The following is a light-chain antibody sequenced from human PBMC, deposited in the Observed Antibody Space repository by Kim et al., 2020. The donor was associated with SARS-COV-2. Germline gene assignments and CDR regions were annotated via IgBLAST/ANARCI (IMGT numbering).Light chain of an antibody. Sequence: QAGLTQPPSVSKGLRQTATLTCTGNSNNVGNQGAAWLQQHQGHPPRLLLYRNNNRPSGISERLSASRSGNTASLTITGLQPEDEADYYCSAWDISLSGWVFGGGTQLTVL. V-gene: IGLV10-54*01. J-gene: IGLJ3*02. CDR3: SAWDISLSGWV. CDR2: RNN. CDR1: SNNVGNQG.